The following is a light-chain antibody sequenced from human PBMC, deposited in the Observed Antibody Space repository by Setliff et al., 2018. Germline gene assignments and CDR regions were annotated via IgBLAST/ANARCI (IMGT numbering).Light chain of an antibody. V-gene: IGLV2-14*03. CDR3: TAYTSGTTYV. CDR2: GVS. J-gene: IGLJ1*01. Sequence: QSALTQPASVSGSPGQSITISCSGTSSDVGSYDLVSWYQQHPGKAPKLIIYGVSNRPSGVSSRFSGSKSGNTASLAISGLQTEDEADYYCTAYTSGTTYVFGTGT. CDR1: SSDVGSYDL.